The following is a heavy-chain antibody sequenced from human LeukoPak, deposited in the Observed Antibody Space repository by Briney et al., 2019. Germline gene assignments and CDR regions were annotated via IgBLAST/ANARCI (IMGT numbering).Heavy chain of an antibody. CDR1: EFTFSSYA. CDR2: VSNDGGDK. J-gene: IGHJ4*02. CDR3: AKTSVGEGRIIGSGYFDN. Sequence: PGRSLRLSCAASEFTFSSYAMHWVRQAPGKGLEWVALVSNDGGDKYYADSVKGRFTISRDNSKNTLYLQMNSLRAEDTAVYYCAKTSVGEGRIIGSGYFDNWGQGTLVTVSS. D-gene: IGHD2-15*01. V-gene: IGHV3-30*18.